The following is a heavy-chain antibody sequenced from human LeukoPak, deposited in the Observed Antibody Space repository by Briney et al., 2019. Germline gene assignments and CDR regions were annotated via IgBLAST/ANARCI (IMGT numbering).Heavy chain of an antibody. CDR1: GGSFSGYY. CDR2: INHSGST. D-gene: IGHD4-17*01. CDR3: ARVVYGDYGDY. J-gene: IGHJ4*02. Sequence: SETLSLTCAVYGGSFSGYYWSWIRQPPGKGLEWIGEINHSGSTNYNPSLKSRVTTPVDTSKNQFSLKLSSVTAADTAVYYCARVVYGDYGDYWGQGTLVTVSS. V-gene: IGHV4-34*01.